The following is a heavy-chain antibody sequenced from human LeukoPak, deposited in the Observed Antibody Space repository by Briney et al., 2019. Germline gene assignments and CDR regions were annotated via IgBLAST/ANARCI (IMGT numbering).Heavy chain of an antibody. CDR2: IYHSGST. CDR1: GGSISSGGYY. CDR3: ARNFENSPYVPFDY. V-gene: IGHV4-30-2*01. Sequence: PSETLSLTCTVSGGSISSGGYYWSWIRQPPGKGLEWIGYIYHSGSTYYNPSLKSRVTISVDRSKNQFSLKLSSVTAADTAVYYCARNFENSPYVPFDYWGQGTLVTVSS. D-gene: IGHD6-6*01. J-gene: IGHJ4*02.